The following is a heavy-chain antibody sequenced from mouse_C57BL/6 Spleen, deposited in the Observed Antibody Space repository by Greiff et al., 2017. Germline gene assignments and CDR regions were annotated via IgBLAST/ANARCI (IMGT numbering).Heavy chain of an antibody. V-gene: IGHV5-17*01. D-gene: IGHD3-2*02. Sequence: EVKLMESGGGLVKPGGSLKLSCAASGFTFSDYGMHWVRQAPEKGLEWVAYISSGSSTIYYADTVKGRFTISRDNAKNTLFLQMTSLRSEDTAMYYCARQGAQAHFDYWGQGTTLTVSS. J-gene: IGHJ2*01. CDR1: GFTFSDYG. CDR3: ARQGAQAHFDY. CDR2: ISSGSSTI.